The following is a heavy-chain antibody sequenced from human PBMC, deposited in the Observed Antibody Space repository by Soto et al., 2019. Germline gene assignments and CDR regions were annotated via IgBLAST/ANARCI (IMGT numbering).Heavy chain of an antibody. Sequence: LPLTSTLAGARISSGGYYWSWIRQHPGKGLEWIGYIYDSGSTYYNPSLKSRVTISVDTSKNQFSLKLSSVTAADTAVYYCARSDYYDNKWKYWGRGTLGTVSS. D-gene: IGHD3-22*01. V-gene: IGHV4-31*03. CDR3: ARSDYYDNKWKY. J-gene: IGHJ4*02. CDR2: IYDSGST. CDR1: GARISSGGYY.